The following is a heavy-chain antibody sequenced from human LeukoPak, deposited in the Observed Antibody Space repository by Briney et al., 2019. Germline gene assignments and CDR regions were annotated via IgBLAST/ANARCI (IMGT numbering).Heavy chain of an antibody. V-gene: IGHV4-31*03. CDR1: GGSISSGGYY. CDR3: ASQDPGSYNWFDP. J-gene: IGHJ5*02. D-gene: IGHD3-10*01. Sequence: SETLSLTCTVSGGSISSGGYYWSWIRQHPGKGLEWIGYIYYSGSTYYNPSLKSRVTISVDTSKNQFSLKLSSVTAADTAVYYCASQDPGSYNWFDPWGQGTLVTVSS. CDR2: IYYSGST.